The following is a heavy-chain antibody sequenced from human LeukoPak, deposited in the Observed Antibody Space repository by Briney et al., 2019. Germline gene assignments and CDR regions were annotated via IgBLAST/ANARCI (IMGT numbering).Heavy chain of an antibody. CDR1: GGSISSYY. V-gene: IGHV4-59*01. J-gene: IGHJ4*02. CDR2: IYYSGST. D-gene: IGHD3-3*01. Sequence: SETLSLTCTVSGGSISSYYWSWIRQPPGKGLEWIGYIYYSGSTNYNPSLKSRVTISVDTSKNQFSLKLSSVTAADTALYYCALKGDFWSIWGQGTLVTVSS. CDR3: ALKGDFWSI.